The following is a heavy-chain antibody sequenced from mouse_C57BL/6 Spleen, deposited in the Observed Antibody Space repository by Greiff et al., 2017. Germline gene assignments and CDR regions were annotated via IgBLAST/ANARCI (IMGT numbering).Heavy chain of an antibody. CDR1: GFTFSDYG. Sequence: EVQVVESGGGLVKPGGSLKLSCAASGFTFSDYGMHWVRQAPEKGLEWVAYISSGSSTIYYADTVKGRFTISRDNAKNTLFLQMTSLRSEDTAMYYCARPDYYGSDAMDYWGQGTSVTVSS. J-gene: IGHJ4*01. CDR3: ARPDYYGSDAMDY. D-gene: IGHD1-1*01. CDR2: ISSGSSTI. V-gene: IGHV5-17*01.